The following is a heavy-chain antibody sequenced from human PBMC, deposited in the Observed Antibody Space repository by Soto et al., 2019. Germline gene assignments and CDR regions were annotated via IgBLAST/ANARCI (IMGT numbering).Heavy chain of an antibody. D-gene: IGHD4-17*01. J-gene: IGHJ6*02. V-gene: IGHV1-8*01. CDR3: ARGLVYGDYEGNYYYYYGMDV. Sequence: ASVKVSCKASAYTFTSSDINCMRHAAGQQHKRMGWMNPNSGSTGYAQKCQGRVTMTRNTSISTAYMELSSLRSEDTAVYYCARGLVYGDYEGNYYYYYGMDVWGQGTTVTVSS. CDR2: MNPNSGST. CDR1: AYTFTSSD.